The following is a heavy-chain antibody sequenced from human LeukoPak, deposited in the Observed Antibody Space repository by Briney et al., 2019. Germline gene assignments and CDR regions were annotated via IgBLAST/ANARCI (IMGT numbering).Heavy chain of an antibody. CDR1: GFTFSSYS. V-gene: IGHV3-48*04. CDR3: ARADYGGNSGWFDP. D-gene: IGHD4-23*01. J-gene: IGHJ5*02. CDR2: ISSSGSTI. Sequence: GGSLRLSCAASGFTFSSYSMNWVRQAPGKGLEWVSYISSSGSTIYYADSVKGRFTISRDNAKNSLYLQMNSLRAEDTAVYYCARADYGGNSGWFDPWGQGTLVTVSS.